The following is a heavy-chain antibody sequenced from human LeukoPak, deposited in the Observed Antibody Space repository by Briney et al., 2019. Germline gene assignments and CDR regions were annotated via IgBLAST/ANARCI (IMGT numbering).Heavy chain of an antibody. CDR3: ARHAYCSSTSCYTPFDY. V-gene: IGHV5-51*01. J-gene: IGHJ4*02. D-gene: IGHD2-2*02. CDR2: IYPGDSDT. Sequence: GESLQISCKGSGYSFTSYWIGWVRPMPGKGLGWMGIIYPGDSDTRYSPSFQGQVTISADKSISTAYLQWSSLKASDTAMYYCARHAYCSSTSCYTPFDYWGQGTLVTVSS. CDR1: GYSFTSYW.